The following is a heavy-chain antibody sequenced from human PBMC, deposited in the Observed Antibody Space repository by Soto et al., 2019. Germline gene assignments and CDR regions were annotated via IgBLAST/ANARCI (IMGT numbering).Heavy chain of an antibody. CDR1: GASITNNW. D-gene: IGHD4-17*01. V-gene: IGHV4-4*02. Sequence: QAQLQESGPGLMNPSGTLSLTCDVSGASITNNWWSWVRQPPGEGLEWIGEIHHSGNSIYNPSLKSRVTISIDKSKNQFFLKLSSVTAADTAVYYCARNGAYALDYWGQGSLVSVSS. CDR3: ARNGAYALDY. CDR2: IHHSGNS. J-gene: IGHJ4*02.